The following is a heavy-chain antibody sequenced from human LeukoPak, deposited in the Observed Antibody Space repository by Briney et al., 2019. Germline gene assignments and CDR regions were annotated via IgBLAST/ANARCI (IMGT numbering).Heavy chain of an antibody. CDR2: ISYSGST. V-gene: IGHV4-59*01. J-gene: IGHJ4*02. CDR1: GGSISSYY. Sequence: SETLSLTCTVSGGSISSYYWNWIRQPPGKGLEWIGYISYSGSTNYNPSLTNPVTISLDTSKNQFSLTLSSVTAADTAVYYCARERSGYDPFGYWGQGTLVTVSS. D-gene: IGHD5-12*01. CDR3: ARERSGYDPFGY.